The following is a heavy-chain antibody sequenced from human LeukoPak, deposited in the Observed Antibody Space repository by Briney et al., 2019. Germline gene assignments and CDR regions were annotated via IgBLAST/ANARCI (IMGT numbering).Heavy chain of an antibody. CDR1: GFAFTSYA. CDR3: ARDVGVTGIPLDY. J-gene: IGHJ4*02. V-gene: IGHV3-30*04. CDR2: VSANGFDK. D-gene: IGHD1-20*01. Sequence: GGSLRLSCAASGFAFTSYAIHWVRQAPGKGLEWVALVSANGFDKYYGDSVRARFTTSRDNSKNTVYLQMSSLRVEDTALYFCARDVGVTGIPLDYWGPGTLVTVSS.